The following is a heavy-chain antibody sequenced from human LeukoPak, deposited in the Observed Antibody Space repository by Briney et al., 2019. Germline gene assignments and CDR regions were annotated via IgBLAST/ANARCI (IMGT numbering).Heavy chain of an antibody. CDR1: GFTFSGSA. V-gene: IGHV3-73*01. J-gene: IGHJ4*02. CDR2: IRSKANSYAT. Sequence: PGGSLKLSCAASGFTFSGSAMHWVRQASGKGLEWVGRIRSKANSYATAYAASVKGRFTISRDNSKNTLYLQMNSLRAEDTAVYYCAKDRGAVAGVFDYWGQGTLVTVSS. CDR3: AKDRGAVAGVFDY. D-gene: IGHD6-19*01.